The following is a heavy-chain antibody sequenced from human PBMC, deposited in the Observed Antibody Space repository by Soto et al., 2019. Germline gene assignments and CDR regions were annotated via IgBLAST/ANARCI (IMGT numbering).Heavy chain of an antibody. CDR1: GCSISSGGYY. Sequence: SETLSLTCTVSGCSISSGGYYWSWIRQHPGKGLEWIGYIYYSGSTYYNPSLKSRVTISVDTSKNQFSLKLSSVTAADTAVYYCARSSTSANYFDYWGQGTLVTVSS. J-gene: IGHJ4*02. CDR3: ARSSTSANYFDY. V-gene: IGHV4-31*03. CDR2: IYYSGST. D-gene: IGHD2-2*01.